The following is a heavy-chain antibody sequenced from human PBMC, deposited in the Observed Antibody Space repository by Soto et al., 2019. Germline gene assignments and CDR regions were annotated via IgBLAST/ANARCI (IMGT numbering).Heavy chain of an antibody. CDR1: GFNFSSYA. J-gene: IGHJ1*01. CDR2: ISGSGGST. CDR3: AKDHIAVAGEYFQH. D-gene: IGHD6-19*01. Sequence: GGSLRLSCAASGFNFSSYAMSWVRQAPGKGLEWVSAISGSGGSTYYADSVKGRFTISRDNSKNTLYLQMNSLRAEDTVVYYCAKDHIAVAGEYFQHWGQGTLVTVSS. V-gene: IGHV3-23*01.